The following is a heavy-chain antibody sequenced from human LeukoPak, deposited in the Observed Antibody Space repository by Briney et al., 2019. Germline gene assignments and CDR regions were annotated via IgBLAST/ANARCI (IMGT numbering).Heavy chain of an antibody. Sequence: GGPLRLSCSASGFTFSSYAMHWVRQAPGKGLEYVSGISINGGSTDYADSVKGRFTISRDNYKNTVYLQMSSLRVEDTAAYYCVKESRVVRGVIMDAFDMWGQGTLVTVSS. CDR3: VKESRVVRGVIMDAFDM. CDR2: ISINGGST. J-gene: IGHJ3*02. CDR1: GFTFSSYA. D-gene: IGHD3-10*01. V-gene: IGHV3-64D*06.